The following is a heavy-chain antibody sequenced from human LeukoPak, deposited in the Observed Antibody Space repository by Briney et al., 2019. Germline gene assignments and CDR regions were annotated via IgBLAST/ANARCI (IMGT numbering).Heavy chain of an antibody. CDR1: GYTFTSYP. V-gene: IGHV7-4-1*02. CDR3: ARPWSGYYYYYMDV. D-gene: IGHD3-3*01. Sequence: ASVKVSCKPSGYTFTSYPMNWVRQAPGQGLEWMGWINTNTGYPTYAQGFTGRFVFSLDTSVSTAYLQISSLKAEATAVYYCARPWSGYYYYYMDVWGKGTTVTVSS. J-gene: IGHJ6*03. CDR2: INTNTGYP.